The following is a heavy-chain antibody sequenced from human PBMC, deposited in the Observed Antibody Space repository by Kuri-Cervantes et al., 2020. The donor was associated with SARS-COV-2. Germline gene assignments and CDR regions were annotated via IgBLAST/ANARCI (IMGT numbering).Heavy chain of an antibody. V-gene: IGHV4-30-4*08. J-gene: IGHJ5*02. D-gene: IGHD3-22*01. CDR2: IYYSRST. CDR1: GGSISSGDYY. CDR3: ARDVVRYYDSTTGGFYP. Sequence: SETLSLTCTVSGGSISSGDYYWSWIRQPPGKGLEWIGYIYYSRSTYYNPSLKSRVTISVDTSKNQFSLKLSSVTAADTAVYYCARDVVRYYDSTTGGFYPWGQGTLVTVSS.